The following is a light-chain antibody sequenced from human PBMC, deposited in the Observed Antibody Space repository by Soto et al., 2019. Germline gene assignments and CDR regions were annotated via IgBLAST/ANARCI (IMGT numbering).Light chain of an antibody. CDR2: GAS. Sequence: EIVLTQSPATLSASPGEGATLSCRASQSLSSNLAWYQQKPGQAPRLLIYGASTRATGVPARFSGSGSGTEFTLTISSLQSEDFAVYYCQQYKNWPPITFGQGTRLEIK. CDR3: QQYKNWPPIT. J-gene: IGKJ5*01. CDR1: QSLSSN. V-gene: IGKV3-15*01.